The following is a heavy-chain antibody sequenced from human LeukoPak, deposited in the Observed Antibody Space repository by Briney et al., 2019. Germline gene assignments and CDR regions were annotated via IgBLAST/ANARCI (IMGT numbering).Heavy chain of an antibody. J-gene: IGHJ4*02. D-gene: IGHD3-3*01. CDR1: GFTFSSYA. V-gene: IGHV3-30*02. CDR3: AKDPVYYDFWSGYFDS. CDR2: IRYDGSNK. Sequence: PGGSLRLSCAASGFTFSSYAMHWVRQPPGKGLDWVAFIRYDGSNKYYADSVKGRFTISRDNSKNTLYVQMNSLRAEDTAVYYCAKDPVYYDFWSGYFDSWGQGTLVTVSS.